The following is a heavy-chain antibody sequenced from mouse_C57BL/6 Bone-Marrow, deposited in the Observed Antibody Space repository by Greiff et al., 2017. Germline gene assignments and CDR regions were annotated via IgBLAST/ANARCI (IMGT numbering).Heavy chain of an antibody. CDR2: IRSKSNNYAT. CDR3: GRHGVHWYFDV. J-gene: IGHJ1*03. CDR1: GFSFNTYA. Sequence: EVKLVESGGGLVQPKGSLKLSCAASGFSFNTYAMNWVRQAPGKGLEWVARIRSKSNNYATYYADSVKDRFTISRDDSESMLYLQMNNLKTEDTAMYYCGRHGVHWYFDVWGTGTTVTVSS. V-gene: IGHV10-1*01.